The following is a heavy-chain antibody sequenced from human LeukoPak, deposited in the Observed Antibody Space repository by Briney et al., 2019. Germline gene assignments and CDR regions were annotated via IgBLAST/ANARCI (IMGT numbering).Heavy chain of an antibody. D-gene: IGHD5-18*01. CDR1: GGSISDTYY. Sequence: PSETLSLTCTVSGGSISDTYYWGWIRQPPGKGLEWIGSIYYSGSTYYNPSLKSRVTISVDTSKNQFSLKLSSVTAADTAVYYCARHGYSFGDYWGQGTLVTVSS. CDR2: IYYSGST. V-gene: IGHV4-39*01. CDR3: ARHGYSFGDY. J-gene: IGHJ4*02.